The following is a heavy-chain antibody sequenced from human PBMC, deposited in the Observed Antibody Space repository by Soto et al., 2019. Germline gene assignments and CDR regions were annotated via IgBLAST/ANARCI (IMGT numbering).Heavy chain of an antibody. CDR2: ISSNSAYI. V-gene: IGHV3-21*01. D-gene: IGHD6-13*01. J-gene: IGHJ5*02. CDR3: TRDASRDSSARGWFDP. CDR1: GFTFRSFT. Sequence: LRLSCAASGFTFRSFTMNWVRQAPGKGLEWVSTISSNSAYIYYTDALRGRFTISRDNAKNSLHLQMNSLRAEDTAVYYCTRDASRDSSARGWFDPWGPGTLVP.